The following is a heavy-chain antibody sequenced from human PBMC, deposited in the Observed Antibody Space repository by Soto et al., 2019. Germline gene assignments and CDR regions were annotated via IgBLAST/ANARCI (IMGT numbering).Heavy chain of an antibody. J-gene: IGHJ4*02. D-gene: IGHD3-22*01. CDR1: GFTFSSHA. Sequence: GGSLRLSCAATGFTFSSHAMNWVRQAPGKGLEWVSVISFDGTNKYYAESVRGRYSISRDNSKKVLYLDMNSLRPDDTAIYYCARVHGPYYDSSYYGLARNYFDYWGQGALVTVSS. CDR3: ARVHGPYYDSSYYGLARNYFDY. V-gene: IGHV3-30-3*01. CDR2: ISFDGTNK.